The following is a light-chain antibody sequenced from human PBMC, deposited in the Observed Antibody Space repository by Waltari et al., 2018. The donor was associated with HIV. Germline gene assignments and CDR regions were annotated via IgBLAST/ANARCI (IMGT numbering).Light chain of an antibody. Sequence: QSVLTQPPSVSGAPGQSVSISCTGTTPNIETPYNVHCYQQLPGAAPKLLVYGNNNRPSGVPARFSGSKSGTSASLAITGLQSEDEAFYYCQSYDSSLTAVIFGGGTKLTVL. J-gene: IGLJ2*01. CDR1: TPNIETPYN. CDR2: GNN. CDR3: QSYDSSLTAVI. V-gene: IGLV1-40*01.